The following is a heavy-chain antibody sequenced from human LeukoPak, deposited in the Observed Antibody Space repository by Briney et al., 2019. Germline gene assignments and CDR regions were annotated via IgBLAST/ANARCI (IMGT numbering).Heavy chain of an antibody. D-gene: IGHD5-18*01. V-gene: IGHV3-21*01. CDR1: GFTFSTYV. Sequence: GGSLRLSCAASGFTFSTYVMNWVRQAPGKGLEWVSFISGSSNYIYYADSMKGRFTISRDNAKNSLYLQMNSLRAEDTAVYYCAREKDTSLAPYFDYWGQGTLVTVSS. CDR2: ISGSSNYI. CDR3: AREKDTSLAPYFDY. J-gene: IGHJ4*02.